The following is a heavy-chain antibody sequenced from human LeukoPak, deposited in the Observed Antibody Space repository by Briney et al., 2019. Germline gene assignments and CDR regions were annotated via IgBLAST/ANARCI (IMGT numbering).Heavy chain of an antibody. CDR2: ISGSGGST. V-gene: IGHV3-23*01. Sequence: GGSLRLACAASGFTFSSYAMSWVCQAHGKGLGWVSAISGSGGSTYYADSVKGRFTNSKDNSKKTQDLQMNSLRAEDTAVYYCAKDPGGGYWGQGTLVTVSS. D-gene: IGHD3-10*01. CDR3: AKDPGGGY. J-gene: IGHJ4*02. CDR1: GFTFSSYA.